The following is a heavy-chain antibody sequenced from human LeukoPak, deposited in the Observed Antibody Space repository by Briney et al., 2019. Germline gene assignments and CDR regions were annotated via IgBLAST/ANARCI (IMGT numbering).Heavy chain of an antibody. CDR2: TYYRSRWYN. CDR3: ARSSGDLGY. D-gene: IGHD1-26*01. V-gene: IGHV6-1*01. Sequence: SQTLSLTCAISGDSVSSNSAAWNWIRQSPSRGLEWLGRTYYRSRWYNEYEVSVRSRITISPDTSKNQVYLQLNFVTPEDTAVYYCARSSGDLGYWGQGTLVTVSS. J-gene: IGHJ4*02. CDR1: GDSVSSNSAA.